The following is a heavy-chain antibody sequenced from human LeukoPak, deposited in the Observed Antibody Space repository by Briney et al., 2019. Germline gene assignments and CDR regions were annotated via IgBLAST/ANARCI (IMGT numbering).Heavy chain of an antibody. J-gene: IGHJ4*02. Sequence: SVNVSYKPSGYTFTLYYMHLVRQAPGQRLEWMGGINHNSGGTNYAPTFKGRVTMTRDTSISTASLELSRLTSDDTAVYYCARVKEGSSWYFDYWGQGTLVTVSS. V-gene: IGHV1-2*02. CDR3: ARVKEGSSWYFDY. D-gene: IGHD6-13*01. CDR1: GYTFTLYY. CDR2: INHNSGGT.